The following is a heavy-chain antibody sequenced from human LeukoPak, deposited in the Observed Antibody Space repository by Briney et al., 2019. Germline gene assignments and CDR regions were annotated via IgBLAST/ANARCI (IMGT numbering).Heavy chain of an antibody. D-gene: IGHD1-26*01. Sequence: SETLSLTCTVSGGSISSGTYYWGWVCQPPGKGLEWIGSIYSSGSTYYNPSLKSRVTISVDTSKNQFSLNLSSVTAADTAVYYCARLALVGASRVVDYWGQGTLVTVSS. V-gene: IGHV4-39*01. CDR2: IYSSGST. CDR1: GGSISSGTYY. J-gene: IGHJ4*02. CDR3: ARLALVGASRVVDY.